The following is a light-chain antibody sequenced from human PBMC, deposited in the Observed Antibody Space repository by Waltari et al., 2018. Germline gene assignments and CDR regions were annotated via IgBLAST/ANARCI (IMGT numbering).Light chain of an antibody. CDR1: QSVSYS. CDR3: QQRSSWPRT. Sequence: EIVLTQSPATPSLSPGARTTLPCRASQSVSYSLTWYQQKPGQTPRLLIYSASNRATGIPARFSGSGSGSDFTLTISSLEPEDFAVYYCQQRSSWPRTFGQGTKVEIK. CDR2: SAS. V-gene: IGKV3-11*01. J-gene: IGKJ1*01.